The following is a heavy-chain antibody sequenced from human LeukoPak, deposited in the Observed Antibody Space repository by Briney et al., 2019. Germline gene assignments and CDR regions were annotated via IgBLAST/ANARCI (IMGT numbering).Heavy chain of an antibody. Sequence: ASVKVSCKASGGTFSSYAISWVRQAPGQGLEWMGGIIPIFGTANYAQKFQGRVTITTDESTSTAYMELSSLRSEDTAVYYCARVPYGDYASYYYMDVWGKGTTVTVSS. V-gene: IGHV1-69*05. D-gene: IGHD4-17*01. J-gene: IGHJ6*03. CDR3: ARVPYGDYASYYYMDV. CDR2: IIPIFGTA. CDR1: GGTFSSYA.